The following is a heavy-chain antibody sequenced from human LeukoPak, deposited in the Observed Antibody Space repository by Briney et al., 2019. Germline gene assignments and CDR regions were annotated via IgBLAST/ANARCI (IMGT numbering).Heavy chain of an antibody. CDR1: GGSIYSSNSY. Sequence: SETLSLTCTVSGGSIYSSNSYWAWIRQPPGKGLEWIGSIFYGGSTFYNPSLKRRVTISVDTSKNQFSLNLTSVTAADTAVYYCARDAKRFYAANWFDPWGQGTLVTVSS. D-gene: IGHD2/OR15-2a*01. CDR2: IFYGGST. CDR3: ARDAKRFYAANWFDP. V-gene: IGHV4-39*07. J-gene: IGHJ5*02.